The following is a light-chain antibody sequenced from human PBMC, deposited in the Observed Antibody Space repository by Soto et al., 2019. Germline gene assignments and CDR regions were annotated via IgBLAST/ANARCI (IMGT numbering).Light chain of an antibody. CDR1: TGAVTSGHW. J-gene: IGLJ3*02. CDR3: PPPYRGVGV. V-gene: IGLV7-46*01. CDR2: DTS. Sequence: QAVVTQEPSLTVSPGGTVTLTCGSSTGAVTSGHWPYWFQQKPGQVPTPLIYDTSNKYSWTPARFSGSLLGGTPALVLSGAQRGEEAPYSPPPPYRGVGVFGGGTKLPVL.